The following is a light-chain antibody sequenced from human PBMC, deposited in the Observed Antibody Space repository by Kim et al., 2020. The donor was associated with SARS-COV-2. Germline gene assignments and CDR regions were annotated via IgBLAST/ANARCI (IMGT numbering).Light chain of an antibody. CDR3: QQANSFPIT. J-gene: IGKJ5*01. CDR2: DAS. V-gene: IGKV1-12*01. CDR1: QGISSW. Sequence: ASVGDNVTITCRASQGISSWLVWYQQKPGKAPKLLIYDASSLQSGVPSRFSGSGSGTDFTLTISSLQPEDFATYYCQQANSFPITFGQGTRLEIK.